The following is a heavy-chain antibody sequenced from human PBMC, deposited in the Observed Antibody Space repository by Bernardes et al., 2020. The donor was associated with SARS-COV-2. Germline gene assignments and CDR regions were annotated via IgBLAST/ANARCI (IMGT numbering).Heavy chain of an antibody. J-gene: IGHJ6*03. D-gene: IGHD3-10*01. CDR3: ARVYGSGSYLLYYYYYMDV. Sequence: SEPLSLTCTVSGGSISSYYWSWIRQPPGKGLEWIGYIYYSGSTNYNPSLKSRVTISVDTSKNQFSLKLSSVTAADTAVYYCARVYGSGSYLLYYYYYMDVWGKGTTVTVSS. V-gene: IGHV4-59*01. CDR2: IYYSGST. CDR1: GGSISSYY.